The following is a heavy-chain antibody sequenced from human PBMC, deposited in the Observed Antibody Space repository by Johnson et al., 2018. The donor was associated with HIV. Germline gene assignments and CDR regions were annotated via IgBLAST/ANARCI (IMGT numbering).Heavy chain of an antibody. Sequence: QVQLVESGGGLVQPGGSLRLSCAASGFTFSDYAVHWVRQAPGKGLEWVAVISYDGSNKYYAASVKDRVTISRENSKNTLYPQMNSLIAEDTSVYYCASYVDYKLSDAFDIWGQGTMVTVSS. J-gene: IGHJ3*02. CDR2: ISYDGSNK. D-gene: IGHD4-17*01. V-gene: IGHV3-30-3*01. CDR3: ASYVDYKLSDAFDI. CDR1: GFTFSDYA.